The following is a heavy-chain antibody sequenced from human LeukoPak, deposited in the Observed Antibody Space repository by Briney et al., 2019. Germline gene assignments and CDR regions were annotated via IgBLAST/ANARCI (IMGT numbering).Heavy chain of an antibody. J-gene: IGHJ4*02. Sequence: ASVKVSCKASGYTFTGYYMHWVRQAPGQGLEWMGWINPNSGGTNYAQKFQGRVTMTTDTSTNTAYMELTSLRSDDTAVYYCARVGRVAARAVDYWGQGTLVTVSS. CDR1: GYTFTGYY. CDR3: ARVGRVAARAVDY. D-gene: IGHD6-6*01. CDR2: INPNSGGT. V-gene: IGHV1-2*02.